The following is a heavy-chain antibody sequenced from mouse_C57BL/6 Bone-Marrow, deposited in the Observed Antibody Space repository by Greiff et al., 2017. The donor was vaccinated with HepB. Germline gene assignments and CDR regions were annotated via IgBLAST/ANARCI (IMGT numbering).Heavy chain of an antibody. CDR3: ARRNYYGSSYPFDY. D-gene: IGHD1-1*01. CDR2: INPNNGGT. CDR1: GYTFTDYY. Sequence: VQLQQSGPELVKPGASVKISCKASGYTFTDYYMNWVKQSHGKSLEWIGDINPNNGGTSYNQKFKGKATLTVDKSSSTAYMELRSLTSEDSAVYYCARRNYYGSSYPFDYWGQGTTLTVSS. V-gene: IGHV1-26*01. J-gene: IGHJ2*01.